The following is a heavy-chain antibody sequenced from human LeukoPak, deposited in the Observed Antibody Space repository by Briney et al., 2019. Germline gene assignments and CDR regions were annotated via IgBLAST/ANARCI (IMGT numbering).Heavy chain of an antibody. J-gene: IGHJ1*01. V-gene: IGHV4-34*01. CDR3: ARHYDSSGYPYQH. CDR2: INHSGST. Sequence: SETLSLTCAVYGGSFSGYYWSWIRQPPGKGLEWIGEINHSGSTNYNPSLKSRVTISVDTSKNQFSLKLSSVTAADTAVYYCARHYDSSGYPYQHWGQAPWSPSPQ. CDR1: GGSFSGYY. D-gene: IGHD3-22*01.